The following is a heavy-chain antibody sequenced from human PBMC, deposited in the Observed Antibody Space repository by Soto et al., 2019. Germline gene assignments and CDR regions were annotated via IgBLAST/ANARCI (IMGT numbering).Heavy chain of an antibody. CDR3: ARLRIATNNYKWFDP. Sequence: LSLTCSVSGASLNSGNYYWSWIRQFPGKGLEWIGHIYVTGAVDYNPSLRDRITISQDTSERQFSLNLRLVTAADTAVYYCARLRIATNNYKWFDPWGQGTLVTVSS. CDR2: IYVTGAV. D-gene: IGHD2-21*01. J-gene: IGHJ5*02. V-gene: IGHV4-31*03. CDR1: GASLNSGNYY.